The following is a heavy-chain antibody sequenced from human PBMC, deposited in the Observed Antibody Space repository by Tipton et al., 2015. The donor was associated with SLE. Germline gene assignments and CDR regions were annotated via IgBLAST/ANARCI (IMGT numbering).Heavy chain of an antibody. J-gene: IGHJ4*02. CDR1: GDSITEYY. Sequence: TLSLTCTVSGDSITEYYWSWIRQPPGKGLEWIGYIYYSGSTNYNPSLKSRVTISVDRSKNQFSLKLSSVTAADTAVYYCARRPGVGAVFYFDYWGQGTLVTVSS. CDR2: IYYSGST. D-gene: IGHD1-26*01. CDR3: ARRPGVGAVFYFDY. V-gene: IGHV4-59*08.